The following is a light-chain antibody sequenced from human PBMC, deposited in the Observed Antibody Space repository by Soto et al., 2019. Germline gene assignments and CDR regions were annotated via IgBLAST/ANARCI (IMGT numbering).Light chain of an antibody. CDR1: QSISSY. J-gene: IGKJ1*01. CDR2: AAS. CDR3: QQYGSSSWT. Sequence: DIQMTQSPSSLSASVGDRVTITCRASQSISSYLNWYQQKPGKAPKLLIYAASSRATGIPDRFSGSGSGTEFTLTISRLEPEDFAVYYCQQYGSSSWTFGQGTKVDIK. V-gene: IGKV1-39*01.